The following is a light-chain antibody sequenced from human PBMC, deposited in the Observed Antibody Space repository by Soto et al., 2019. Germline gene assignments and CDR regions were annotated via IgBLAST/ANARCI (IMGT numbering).Light chain of an antibody. CDR1: QDISSA. J-gene: IGKJ5*01. CDR3: HQLNRYPIT. CDR2: AAS. Sequence: DIQLTHSPSFLSASVGDRVTITCRASQDISSALAWYQQKPGKAPKVLIHAASTVPSGVPSRFSGSGSGTEFTLTINSLQPEEFANYSCHQLNRYPITFGEGTRLEIQ. V-gene: IGKV1-9*01.